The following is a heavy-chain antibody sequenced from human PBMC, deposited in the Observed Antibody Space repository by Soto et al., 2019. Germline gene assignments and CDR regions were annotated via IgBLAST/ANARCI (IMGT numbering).Heavy chain of an antibody. J-gene: IGHJ3*01. V-gene: IGHV3-33*05. D-gene: IGHD2-21*02. CDR1: GFTFSAYG. CDR3: ARVCGGDCGNAFDV. CDR2: ISFDSRDK. Sequence: QVQLVESGGGVVQPGRSLRLSCAASGFTFSAYGIHWVRQAPGKGLEWVATISFDSRDKLYVDSMNGRLTISRENSRNTVYLQMDSPRAEDTAVYHCARVCGGDCGNAFDVWGQGTVVAVSS.